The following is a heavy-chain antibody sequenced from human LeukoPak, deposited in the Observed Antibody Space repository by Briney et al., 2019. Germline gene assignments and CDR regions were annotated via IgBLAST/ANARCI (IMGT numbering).Heavy chain of an antibody. V-gene: IGHV4-39*01. Sequence: PSETLSLTCTVSGGSISSSGYYWGWIRQPPGKGLEWIASIYYSGSTYYNPSLKSRVTISVDTSKNQLSLKLSSVTAADTAVYYCARGGYPGWFDPWGQGTLVTVSS. D-gene: IGHD5-18*01. J-gene: IGHJ5*02. CDR2: IYYSGST. CDR3: ARGGYPGWFDP. CDR1: GGSISSSGYY.